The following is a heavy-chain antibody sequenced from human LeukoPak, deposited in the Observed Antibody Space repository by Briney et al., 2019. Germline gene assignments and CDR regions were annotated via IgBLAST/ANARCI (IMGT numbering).Heavy chain of an antibody. CDR2: INHSGST. Sequence: ETSETLSLTCAVYGGSFSGYYWSWIRQPPGKGLEWIGEINHSGSTNYNPSLKSRVTISVDTSKNQFSLKLSSVTAADTAVYYCARELRGYSYGSADYWGQGTLVTVSS. J-gene: IGHJ4*02. CDR1: GGSFSGYY. CDR3: ARELRGYSYGSADY. V-gene: IGHV4-34*01. D-gene: IGHD5-18*01.